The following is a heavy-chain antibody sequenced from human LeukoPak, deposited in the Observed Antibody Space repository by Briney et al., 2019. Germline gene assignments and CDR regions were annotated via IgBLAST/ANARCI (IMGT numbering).Heavy chain of an antibody. CDR2: IYYSGST. CDR3: AIGVAENGLGGAFDY. D-gene: IGHD2-8*01. V-gene: IGHV4-59*01. Sequence: SETLSLTCTVSGGSISSYYWSWIRQPPGEGLEWIGYIYYSGSTTYNPSLKSRVSISVDTSKNQFSLKLSSVTAADTAVYYCAIGVAENGLGGAFDYWGQGTLVTVSS. CDR1: GGSISSYY. J-gene: IGHJ4*02.